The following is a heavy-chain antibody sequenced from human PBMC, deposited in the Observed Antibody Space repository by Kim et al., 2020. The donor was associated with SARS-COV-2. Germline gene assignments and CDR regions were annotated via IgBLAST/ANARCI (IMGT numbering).Heavy chain of an antibody. CDR1: GGSISSSSYY. D-gene: IGHD7-27*01. V-gene: IGHV4-39*01. J-gene: IGHJ2*01. CDR3: AILTGDSWWYFDL. CDR2: IYYSGST. Sequence: SETLSLTCTVSGGSISSSSYYWGWIRQPPGKGLEWIGSIYYSGSTYYNPSLKSRVTISVDTSKNQFSLKLSSVTAADTAVYYCAILTGDSWWYFDLWGRGTLVTVSS.